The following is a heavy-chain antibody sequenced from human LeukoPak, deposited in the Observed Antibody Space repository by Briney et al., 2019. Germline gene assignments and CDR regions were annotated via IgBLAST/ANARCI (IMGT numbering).Heavy chain of an antibody. J-gene: IGHJ4*02. CDR2: INHSEST. V-gene: IGHV4-34*01. Sequence: SETLSLTCAVYGASFSGYYWSWIRQPPGKGLEWIGEINHSESTNYNPSLKSRVTISIDTSKNQFSLKLSSVTAADTAVYYCARDPADIAYCGGDCYPRGDYWGQGTLVTVSS. CDR1: GASFSGYY. CDR3: ARDPADIAYCGGDCYPRGDY. D-gene: IGHD2-21*02.